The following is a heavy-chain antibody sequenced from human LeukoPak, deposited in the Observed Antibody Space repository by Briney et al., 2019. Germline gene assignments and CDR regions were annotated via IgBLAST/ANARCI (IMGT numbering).Heavy chain of an antibody. CDR2: ISGSGGST. J-gene: IGHJ4*02. V-gene: IGHV3-23*01. CDR1: GFTFSSYA. CDR3: ARDVVYYYDSSGYYSRYFDY. Sequence: PGGSLRLSCAASGFTFSSYAMTWVRQAPGKGLEWVSGISGSGGSTYYADSVKGRVRISRDNAKNSLYLQMNSLRAEDTAVYYCARDVVYYYDSSGYYSRYFDYWGQGTLVTVSS. D-gene: IGHD3-22*01.